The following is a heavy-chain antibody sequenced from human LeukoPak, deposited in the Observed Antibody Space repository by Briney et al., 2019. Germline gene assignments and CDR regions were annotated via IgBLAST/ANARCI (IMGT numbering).Heavy chain of an antibody. V-gene: IGHV3-23*01. CDR1: GFTFSTYN. Sequence: GGSLRLSCAASGFTFSTYNMNWVRQAPGKGLEWVSAIGSGGRNTYYADSVKGRFTISRDNSKNTLYLQMNSLRAEDTAVYYCAKLEAATRWGGQGTLVTVSS. CDR3: AKLEAATRW. D-gene: IGHD3-3*01. J-gene: IGHJ4*02. CDR2: IGSGGRNT.